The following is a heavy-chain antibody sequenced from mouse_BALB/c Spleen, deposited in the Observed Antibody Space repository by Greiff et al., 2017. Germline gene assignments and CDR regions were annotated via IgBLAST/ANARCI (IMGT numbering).Heavy chain of an antibody. CDR1: GYAFSSYW. CDR2: IYPEDGDT. J-gene: IGHJ2*01. D-gene: IGHD2-2*01. V-gene: IGHV1-80*01. CDR3: ARVDYGYDVDY. Sequence: VQLQQSGAELVRPGSSVKISCKASGYAFSSYWMNWVKQRPGQGLEWIGQIYPEDGDTNYNGKFKGKATLTADKSSSTAYMQLSSLTSEDSAVYFCARVDYGYDVDYWGQGTTLTVSS.